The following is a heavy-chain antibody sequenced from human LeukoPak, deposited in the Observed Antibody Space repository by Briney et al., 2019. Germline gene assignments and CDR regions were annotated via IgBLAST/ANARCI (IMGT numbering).Heavy chain of an antibody. CDR2: INSDGSST. J-gene: IGHJ3*02. CDR3: ARVDLVVAATYHAFDI. CDR1: GFTFSSYW. D-gene: IGHD2-15*01. V-gene: IGHV3-74*01. Sequence: PGGSLRLSCAASGFTFSSYWLLWVRQAPGKGLVWVSRINSDGSSTTYADSVKGGFTISRDKHRNTLYMHMNSLREEDTAVYYCARVDLVVAATYHAFDIWGQGTMVTVSS.